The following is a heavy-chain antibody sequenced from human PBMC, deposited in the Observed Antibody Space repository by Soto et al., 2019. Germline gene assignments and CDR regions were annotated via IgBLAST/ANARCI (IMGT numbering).Heavy chain of an antibody. V-gene: IGHV4-59*08. D-gene: IGHD2-8*01. J-gene: IGHJ4*02. CDR2: VYNSGAT. CDR1: GTSINNYY. Sequence: PSETLSLTGSVSGTSINNYYWSWIRQPPGTKQEWIGYVYNSGATNYNPSIESRVTISADTSKNQFSVKVRSVTAAATAVYYCANYKRAGFGVYVYWGEGSEASVCS. CDR3: ANYKRAGFGVYVY.